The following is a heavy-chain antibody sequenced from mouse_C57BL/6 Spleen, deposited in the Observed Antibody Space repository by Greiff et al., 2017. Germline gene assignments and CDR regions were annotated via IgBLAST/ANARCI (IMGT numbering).Heavy chain of an antibody. D-gene: IGHD2-4*01. V-gene: IGHV1-18*01. CDR1: GYTFTDYN. J-gene: IGHJ4*01. CDR3: ARDEYDGYAMDY. CDR2: INPNNGGT. Sequence: VQLQQSGPELVKPGASVKIPCKASGYTFTDYNMDWVKQSHGKSLEWIGDINPNNGGTIYNQKFKGKATLTVDKSSSTAYMELRSLTSEDTAVYYCARDEYDGYAMDYWGQGTSVTVSS.